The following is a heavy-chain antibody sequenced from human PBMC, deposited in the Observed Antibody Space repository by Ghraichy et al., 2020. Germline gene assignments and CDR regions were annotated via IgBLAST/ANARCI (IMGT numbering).Heavy chain of an antibody. D-gene: IGHD3-22*01. CDR2: INHSGST. J-gene: IGHJ4*02. CDR3: ARGREYYDSSGYCDY. CDR1: GGSFSGYY. Sequence: SETLSLTCAVYGGSFSGYYWSWIRQPPGKGLEWIGEINHSGSTNYNPSLKSRVTISVDTSKNQFSLKLSSVTAADTAVYYCARGREYYDSSGYCDYWGQGTLVTVSS. V-gene: IGHV4-34*01.